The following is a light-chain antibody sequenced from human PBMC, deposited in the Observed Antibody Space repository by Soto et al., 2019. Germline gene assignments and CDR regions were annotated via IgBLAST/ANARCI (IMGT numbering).Light chain of an antibody. Sequence: ESVLTQSPGTLSLSPGERATLSCRASQSVSNNYLAWYQQTPGQAPRLLIYGASSRATDVPDRFSGSGSGTDFTLTITRLEPEDLAVYYCHQYSGSPNTFGQGTKPEIK. J-gene: IGKJ2*01. V-gene: IGKV3-20*01. CDR1: QSVSNNY. CDR3: HQYSGSPNT. CDR2: GAS.